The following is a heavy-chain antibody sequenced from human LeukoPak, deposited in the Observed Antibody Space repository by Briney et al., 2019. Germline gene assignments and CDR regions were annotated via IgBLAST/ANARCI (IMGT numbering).Heavy chain of an antibody. CDR1: GGTFSSYA. Sequence: SVKVSCKASGGTFSSYAISWLRQAPGQGLEWMGGIIPIFGTANYAQKFQGRVTITTDESTSTAYMELSSLRSEDTAVYYCARGAASEANEMDVWGKGTTVTVSS. J-gene: IGHJ6*04. CDR3: ARGAASEANEMDV. CDR2: IIPIFGTA. D-gene: IGHD6-13*01. V-gene: IGHV1-69*05.